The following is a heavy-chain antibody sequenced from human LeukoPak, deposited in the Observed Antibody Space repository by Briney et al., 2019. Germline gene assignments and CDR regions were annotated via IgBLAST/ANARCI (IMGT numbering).Heavy chain of an antibody. CDR1: GFTFSNHE. Sequence: PGGSLRLSCATSGFTFSNHEMNWVRQAPGKGLEWVSAISGSGGSTYYADSVKGRFTISRDNSKNTLYLQMNSLRAEDTAVYYCAKGRGAVVVPAAIYYWGQGTLVTVSS. J-gene: IGHJ4*02. CDR3: AKGRGAVVVPAAIYY. CDR2: ISGSGGST. V-gene: IGHV3-23*01. D-gene: IGHD2-2*01.